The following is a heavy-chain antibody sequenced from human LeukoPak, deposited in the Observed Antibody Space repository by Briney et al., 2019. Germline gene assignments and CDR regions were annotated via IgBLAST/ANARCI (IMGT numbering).Heavy chain of an antibody. CDR3: ARGYYFDSSGYYHRLFGI. Sequence: SETLSLTCTVSGGAISIYNWSWIRRPAGKGLEWIERIYGSGSTNYNPSLKSRVTMSLDTSKNQFSLKLSSVTAADTAVYYCARGYYFDSSGYYHRLFGIWGQGTMVTVSS. D-gene: IGHD3-22*01. V-gene: IGHV4-4*07. J-gene: IGHJ3*02. CDR2: IYGSGST. CDR1: GGAISIYN.